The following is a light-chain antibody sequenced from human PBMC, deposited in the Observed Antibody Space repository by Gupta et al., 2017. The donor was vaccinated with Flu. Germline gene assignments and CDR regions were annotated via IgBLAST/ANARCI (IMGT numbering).Light chain of an antibody. V-gene: IGKV1-5*03. Sequence: DIQLTQSPSTPSASVGDRVTITCRASQSISSWLAWYQQKPGKAPKLLIYNASSLESGGPSRFSGSGSGTEFTLTISSLQPDDFATYYCQQYNSYSPYSFGQGTKLEIK. CDR2: NAS. CDR1: QSISSW. J-gene: IGKJ2*03. CDR3: QQYNSYSPYS.